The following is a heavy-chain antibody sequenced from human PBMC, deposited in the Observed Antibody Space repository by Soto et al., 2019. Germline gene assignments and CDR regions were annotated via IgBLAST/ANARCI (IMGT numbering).Heavy chain of an antibody. Sequence: GASVKVSCKTSGYTFTGYYMHWVRQAPGQGLEWMGWINPNSGGTNYAQEFQGRVTMTRDTSISTAYMELSRLRSDDTAVYYCARDSGDYATFGFDYWGQGTLVTVSS. V-gene: IGHV1-2*02. CDR2: INPNSGGT. CDR1: GYTFTGYY. D-gene: IGHD4-17*01. J-gene: IGHJ4*02. CDR3: ARDSGDYATFGFDY.